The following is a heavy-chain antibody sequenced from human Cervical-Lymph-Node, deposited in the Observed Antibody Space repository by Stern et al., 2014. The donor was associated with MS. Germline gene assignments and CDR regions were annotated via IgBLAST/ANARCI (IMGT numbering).Heavy chain of an antibody. Sequence: VPLVESGAEVRKPGTSVKVSCKASGYTFTDYGITWVRQAPGQGLEWMGWISAYNGNTNYAQMLQGRVTMTTDKSTSTAYMELRSLNSDDTATYFCARSSFSNSSLFDYWGQGTLLTVSS. CDR2: ISAYNGNT. V-gene: IGHV1-18*01. D-gene: IGHD6-6*01. CDR1: GYTFTDYG. J-gene: IGHJ4*02. CDR3: ARSSFSNSSLFDY.